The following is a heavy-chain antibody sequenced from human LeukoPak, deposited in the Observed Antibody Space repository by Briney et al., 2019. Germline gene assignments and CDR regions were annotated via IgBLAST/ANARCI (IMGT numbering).Heavy chain of an antibody. CDR2: IYYSGST. Sequence: SETLSLTCTVSGGSISTGGYYWSWIRQHPGKGLEWIGNIYYSGSTYYSPSLKSRVTMSVDTSKNQFSLTLISVTAADTAVYFCARAAPNYYDSSGSLRNPYFDYWGQGTLVTVST. V-gene: IGHV4-31*03. J-gene: IGHJ4*02. D-gene: IGHD3-22*01. CDR3: ARAAPNYYDSSGSLRNPYFDY. CDR1: GGSISTGGYY.